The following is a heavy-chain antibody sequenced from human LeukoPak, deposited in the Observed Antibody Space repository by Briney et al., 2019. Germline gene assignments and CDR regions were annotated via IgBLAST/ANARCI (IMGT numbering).Heavy chain of an antibody. CDR2: IYTSGST. V-gene: IGHV4-4*07. D-gene: IGHD6-19*01. J-gene: IGHJ4*02. CDR1: GGSISNYY. CDR3: ARGPRSSDWYSVDY. Sequence: SETLSLTCTVSGGSISNYYWSWIRHPAGKGLEWIGRIYTSGSTNYNPSLKSRVTMSVDTSKNQFSLKLSSVTAADTAVYYCARGPRSSDWYSVDYWGRGTLVTVSS.